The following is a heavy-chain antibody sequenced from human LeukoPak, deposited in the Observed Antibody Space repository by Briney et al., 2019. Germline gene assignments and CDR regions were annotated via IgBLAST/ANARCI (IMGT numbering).Heavy chain of an antibody. CDR3: AKGPVVTLDS. V-gene: IGHV3-11*01. CDR1: GFTFSDYY. D-gene: IGHD2-21*02. Sequence: GGSLRLSCAASGFTFSDYYMSWIRQAPGKGLEWVSYISSSGSTIYCADSVKGRFTISRDNSRNTLYLQMNSLRVEDTAVYYCAKGPVVTLDSWGQGTLVSVSS. J-gene: IGHJ4*02. CDR2: ISSSGSTI.